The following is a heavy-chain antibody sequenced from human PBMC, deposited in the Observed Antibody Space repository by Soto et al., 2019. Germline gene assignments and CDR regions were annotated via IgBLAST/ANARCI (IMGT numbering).Heavy chain of an antibody. CDR3: ARDPAYDFWSGFYYYGMDV. J-gene: IGHJ6*02. V-gene: IGHV1-46*01. D-gene: IGHD3-3*01. Sequence: ASVKVSCKASGYTFTSYYMHWVRQAPGQGLEWMGIINPSGGSTSYAQKFQGRVTMTRDTSTSTVYMELSSLRSEDTAVYYCARDPAYDFWSGFYYYGMDVWGQGTTVTV. CDR1: GYTFTSYY. CDR2: INPSGGST.